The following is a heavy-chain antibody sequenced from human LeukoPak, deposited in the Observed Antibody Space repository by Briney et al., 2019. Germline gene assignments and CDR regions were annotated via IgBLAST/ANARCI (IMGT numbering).Heavy chain of an antibody. D-gene: IGHD3-10*01. CDR3: ARIRFGELFD. Sequence: ASVTVSCKASGYTFTSYDIHWVRPATGQGLEWMGWMNPNSGNTGYAQKFQGRVTMTRNTSISTAYMELSSLRSEDTAVYYCARIRFGELFDWGQGTLVTVSS. CDR2: MNPNSGNT. CDR1: GYTFTSYD. J-gene: IGHJ4*02. V-gene: IGHV1-8*01.